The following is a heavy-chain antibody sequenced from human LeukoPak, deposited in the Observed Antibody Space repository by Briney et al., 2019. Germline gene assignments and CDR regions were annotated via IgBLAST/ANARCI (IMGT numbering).Heavy chain of an antibody. Sequence: GGSLRLSCSASGFTFSSYGMHWVRQAPGKGLEWVAVISYDGSNKYYADSVKGRFTISRDNSKNTLYLQMNSLRAEDTAVYYCARDAIVVVPAAIVGGDYWGQGTLVTVSS. D-gene: IGHD2-2*02. CDR2: ISYDGSNK. CDR1: GFTFSSYG. J-gene: IGHJ4*02. CDR3: ARDAIVVVPAAIVGGDY. V-gene: IGHV3-30*03.